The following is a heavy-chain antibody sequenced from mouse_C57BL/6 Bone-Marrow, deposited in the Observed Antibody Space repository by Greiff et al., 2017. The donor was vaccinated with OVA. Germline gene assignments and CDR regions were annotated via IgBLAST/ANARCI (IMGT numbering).Heavy chain of an antibody. D-gene: IGHD1-1*01. CDR2: IHPNSGST. CDR3: AKEGIYGSSHWYFDV. J-gene: IGHJ1*03. V-gene: IGHV1-64*01. Sequence: QVQLQQPGAELVKPGASVKLSCKASGYTFTSYWMHWVKQRPGQGLEWIGMIHPNSGSTNYNEKFKSKATLTVDKSSSTAYMQLSSLTSEDSAGYYCAKEGIYGSSHWYFDVWGTGTTVTVSS. CDR1: GYTFTSYW.